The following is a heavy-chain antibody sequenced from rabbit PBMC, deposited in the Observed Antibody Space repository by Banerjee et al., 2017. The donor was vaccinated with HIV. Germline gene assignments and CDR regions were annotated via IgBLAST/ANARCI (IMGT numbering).Heavy chain of an antibody. Sequence: QEQLEESGGDLVKPGASLTLTCTASGFSFSSSYYMCWVRQAPGKGLEWIACIYAGSSGSTYYASWAKGRLTISKTSSTTVTLQMTSLTAADTATYFCAREGYAGSSYYAGYFNLWGPGTLVTVS. J-gene: IGHJ4*01. V-gene: IGHV1S45*01. D-gene: IGHD8-1*01. CDR2: IYAGSSGST. CDR1: GFSFSSSYY. CDR3: AREGYAGSSYYAGYFNL.